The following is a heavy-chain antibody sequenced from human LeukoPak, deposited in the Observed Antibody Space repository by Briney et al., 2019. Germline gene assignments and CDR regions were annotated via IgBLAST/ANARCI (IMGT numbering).Heavy chain of an antibody. D-gene: IGHD3-10*01. CDR3: AKDYYGSGSYGPEYFQH. Sequence: GGSLRLSCAASGFTFSSYAMSWVRQAPGKGLEWVSAISGSGGSTYYADSVKGRFTISRDNSKNTLYLQMNSLRAEGTAVYYCAKDYYGSGSYGPEYFQHWGQGTLVTVSS. J-gene: IGHJ1*01. V-gene: IGHV3-23*01. CDR1: GFTFSSYA. CDR2: ISGSGGST.